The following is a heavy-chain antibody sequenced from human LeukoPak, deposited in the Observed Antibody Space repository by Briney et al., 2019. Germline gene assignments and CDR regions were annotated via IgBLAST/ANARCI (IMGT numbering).Heavy chain of an antibody. J-gene: IGHJ4*02. D-gene: IGHD3-10*01. CDR3: ARVWSGVPYFDY. Sequence: SETLSLTCTVSGGSISSYYWSWIRQPPGKGLGWIGYIYYSGSTNYNPSLKSRVTISVDTSKNQFSLKLSSVTAADTAVYYCARVWSGVPYFDYWGQGTLVTVSS. CDR1: GGSISSYY. CDR2: IYYSGST. V-gene: IGHV4-59*01.